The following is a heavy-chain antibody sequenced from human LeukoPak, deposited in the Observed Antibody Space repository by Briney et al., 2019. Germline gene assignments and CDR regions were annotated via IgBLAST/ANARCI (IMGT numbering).Heavy chain of an antibody. J-gene: IGHJ5*01. CDR2: ISTYSGNT. D-gene: IGHD3-10*01. CDR1: GYTFTNYG. CDR3: ARGGVTNWLDS. V-gene: IGHV1-18*01. Sequence: GASVKVSCKASGYTFTNYGITWGRQAPGQGLEWMGWISTYSGNTNYARNLQGRVTMTTDRSTTTAYMELRSLRSADTAVYYCARGGVTNWLDSWGQGTLVTVSS.